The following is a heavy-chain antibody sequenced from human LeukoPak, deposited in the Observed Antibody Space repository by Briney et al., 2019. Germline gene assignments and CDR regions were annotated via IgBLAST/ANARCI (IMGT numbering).Heavy chain of an antibody. D-gene: IGHD6-13*01. CDR2: IYYSGST. Sequence: KTSETLSLTCTVSGGSISSGGYYWSWIRQHPGKGLEWIGYIYYSGSTYYNPSLKSRVTISVDTSKNQFSLKLSSVTAADTAVYYCASGAVKFPGIAAAGTARYSAFDYWGQGTLVTVSS. CDR1: GGSISSGGYY. J-gene: IGHJ4*02. V-gene: IGHV4-31*03. CDR3: ASGAVKFPGIAAAGTARYSAFDY.